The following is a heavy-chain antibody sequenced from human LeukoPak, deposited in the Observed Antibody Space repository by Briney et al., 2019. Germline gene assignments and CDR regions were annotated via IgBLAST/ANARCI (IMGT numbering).Heavy chain of an antibody. CDR1: GGSISSGDYY. V-gene: IGHV4-30-4*01. CDR2: IYYSGST. CDR3: ASRERNSNWFDP. D-gene: IGHD5-24*01. Sequence: SETLSLTCTVSGGSISSGDYYWSWIRQPPGKGLEWIGYIYYSGSTYYNPSLKSRVTISVDTSKNQFSLKLSSETAADTAVYYCASRERNSNWFDPWGQGTLVTVSS. J-gene: IGHJ5*02.